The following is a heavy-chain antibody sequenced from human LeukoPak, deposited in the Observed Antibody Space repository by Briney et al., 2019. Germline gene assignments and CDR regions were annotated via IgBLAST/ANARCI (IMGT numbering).Heavy chain of an antibody. Sequence: GGSLRLSCAASGFTFSSHSMNWVRQAPGKGLEWLSYITSSSTTIYYADSVKGRFTISRDNAKNSLYLQMNGLRAEDTAVYYCAIQKADLITMVRGIIAFWGQGTLVTVSS. CDR2: ITSSSTTI. D-gene: IGHD3-10*01. J-gene: IGHJ1*01. CDR3: AIQKADLITMVRGIIAF. CDR1: GFTFSSHS. V-gene: IGHV3-48*04.